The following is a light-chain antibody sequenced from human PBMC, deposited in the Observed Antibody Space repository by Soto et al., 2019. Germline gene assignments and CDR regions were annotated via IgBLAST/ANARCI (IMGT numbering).Light chain of an antibody. CDR3: QQSNNFPLT. CDR1: QGISSY. CDR2: AAS. Sequence: AIRMTQSPSSLSASTGDRVTITCRASQGISSYLAWYQQKPGKAPKLLIYAASTLQSGVPSRFGGSGSGTDFTLTISCLQSEDFATYYCQQSNNFPLTFGGGTKVDIK. J-gene: IGKJ4*01. V-gene: IGKV1-8*01.